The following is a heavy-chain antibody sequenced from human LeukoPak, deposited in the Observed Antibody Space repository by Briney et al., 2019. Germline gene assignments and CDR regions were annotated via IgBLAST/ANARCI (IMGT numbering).Heavy chain of an antibody. D-gene: IGHD2-2*01. CDR1: GFTFDDYA. J-gene: IGHJ6*02. Sequence: PGRSLRLSCAASGFTFDDYAMHWVRQAPGKGLEWFSGISGNSGSIGYADSVKGRFTISRDNAKNSLYLQMNSLRAEDTALYYCAKDMEDIVVVPGSYGMDVWGQGTTVTVSS. V-gene: IGHV3-9*01. CDR3: AKDMEDIVVVPGSYGMDV. CDR2: ISGNSGSI.